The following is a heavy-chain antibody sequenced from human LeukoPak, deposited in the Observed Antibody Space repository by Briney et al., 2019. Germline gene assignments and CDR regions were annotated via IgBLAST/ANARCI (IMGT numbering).Heavy chain of an antibody. CDR3: ARELQGVLRYFDWLLPFDY. CDR1: GGTFSSYT. Sequence: ASVKVSCKASGGTFSSYTISWLRQRPGQGLEWMGVIIPIFGTANCAQKFQGRVTITADESTSTAYMELSSLRSEDTAVYYCARELQGVLRYFDWLLPFDYWGQGTLVTVSS. CDR2: IIPIFGTA. D-gene: IGHD3-9*01. J-gene: IGHJ4*02. V-gene: IGHV1-69*13.